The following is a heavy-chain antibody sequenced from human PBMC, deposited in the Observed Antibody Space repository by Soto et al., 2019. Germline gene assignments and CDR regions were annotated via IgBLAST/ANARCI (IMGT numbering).Heavy chain of an antibody. CDR2: IYYSGST. CDR3: ARQGPGDAFDI. J-gene: IGHJ3*02. CDR1: GGSISTYY. Sequence: SETLSLTCTVSGGSISTYYWSWIRQPPGKGLEWIGYIYYSGSTNYNPSLKSRVTISVDTSKNQFSLKLSSVTAADTAVYYCARQGPGDAFDIWGQGTMVTVSS. V-gene: IGHV4-59*08.